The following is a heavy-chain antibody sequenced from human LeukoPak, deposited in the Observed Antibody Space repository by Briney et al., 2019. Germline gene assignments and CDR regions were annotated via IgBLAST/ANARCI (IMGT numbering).Heavy chain of an antibody. CDR1: GYSFASYG. CDR2: FDPEDGET. D-gene: IGHD2-2*02. CDR3: ATDYRGPDIVVVPAAIRAKYNWFDP. V-gene: IGHV1-24*01. J-gene: IGHJ5*02. Sequence: ASVKVSCKASGYSFASYGIIWVRQAPGHGLEWMGGFDPEDGETIYAQKFQGRVTMTEDTSTDTAYMELSSLRSEDTAVYYCATDYRGPDIVVVPAAIRAKYNWFDPWGQGALVTVSS.